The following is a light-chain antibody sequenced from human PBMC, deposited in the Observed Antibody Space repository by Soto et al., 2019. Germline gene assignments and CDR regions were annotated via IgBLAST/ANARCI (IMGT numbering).Light chain of an antibody. CDR1: SSDVGSYNL. J-gene: IGLJ3*02. Sequence: QSVLTQPASVSGSPGQSITISCTGSSSDVGSYNLVSWYQQHPGKAPKLMVYESGKRPSGVSDRFFGSKSGNTASLTISGLQAEDDADYYCCSFARGTTLVFGGGTKLTVL. CDR2: ESG. CDR3: CSFARGTTLV. V-gene: IGLV2-23*01.